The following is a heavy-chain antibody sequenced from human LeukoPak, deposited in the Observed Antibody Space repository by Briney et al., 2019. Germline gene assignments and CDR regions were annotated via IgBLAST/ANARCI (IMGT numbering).Heavy chain of an antibody. CDR1: GGSISSSSYY. D-gene: IGHD5-18*01. V-gene: IGHV4-39*01. CDR2: IYYSGST. J-gene: IGHJ4*02. Sequence: SETLSLTCTVSGGSISSSSYYWGWIRQPPGKGLEWIGSIYYSGSTYYNPSLKSRFTISVDTSKNQFSPKLSSVTAADTAVYYCARLARGSGYSYGYEFDYWGQGTLVTVSS. CDR3: ARLARGSGYSYGYEFDY.